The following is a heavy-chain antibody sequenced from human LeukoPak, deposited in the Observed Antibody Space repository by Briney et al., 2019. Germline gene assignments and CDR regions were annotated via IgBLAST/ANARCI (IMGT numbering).Heavy chain of an antibody. CDR2: INPNSGGT. J-gene: IGHJ5*02. Sequence: ASVKVSCKASGYTFTGYYMHWVRQAPGQGLEWMGWINPNSGGTNYARKFQGRVTMTRDTSISTAYMELSRLRSDDTAVYYCARDLTMGRGGIMTWGQGTLVTVSS. CDR1: GYTFTGYY. CDR3: ARDLTMGRGGIMT. D-gene: IGHD3-10*01. V-gene: IGHV1-2*02.